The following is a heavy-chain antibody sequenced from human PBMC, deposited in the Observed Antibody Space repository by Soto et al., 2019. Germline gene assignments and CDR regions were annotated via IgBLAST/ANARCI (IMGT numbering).Heavy chain of an antibody. D-gene: IGHD3-16*01. CDR3: ASGRGSMFDP. J-gene: IGHJ5*02. CDR1: RYSFPTYA. Sequence: ASVKVSCKASRYSFPTYAIHWVRQAPGQRLQWMGWINTVNGNTHYSQKFQGRVTITRDSSASTVYMELSSLKPEDTAFYYCASGRGSMFDPWGQGTLVTVSS. V-gene: IGHV1-3*04. CDR2: INTVNGNT.